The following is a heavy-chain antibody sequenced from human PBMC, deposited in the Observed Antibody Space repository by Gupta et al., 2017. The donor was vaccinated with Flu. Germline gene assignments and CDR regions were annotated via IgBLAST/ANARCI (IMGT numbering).Heavy chain of an antibody. CDR3: ATVFEY. D-gene: IGHD2-21*02. V-gene: IGHV3-74*01. Sequence: EVQLVQSGGGLVQPGGSLRLSCAASGFTFSNYWMHWVRQVPGKGLVWVSRVDNEGSGTSYADSMKGRFTISRDNAKNRLYLQMNSLRAEYTAVDYCATVFEYWGQGTLVTVSS. CDR1: GFTFSNYW. J-gene: IGHJ4*02. CDR2: VDNEGSGT.